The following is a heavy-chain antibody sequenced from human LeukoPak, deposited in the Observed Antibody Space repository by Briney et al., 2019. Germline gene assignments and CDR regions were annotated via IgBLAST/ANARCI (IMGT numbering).Heavy chain of an antibody. CDR1: GFTFSSYS. J-gene: IGHJ4*02. CDR2: ISSSSSCI. Sequence: GGSLRLSCAASGFTFSSYSMNWVRQAPGGGLEGVSAISSSSSCIYYTHSLKGRFTISIDNAKNSLYLQMISLRAEDTAVYYCARDQSDGSGGYYSFDYWGQGTLVTVSS. CDR3: ARDQSDGSGGYYSFDY. D-gene: IGHD3-10*01. V-gene: IGHV3-21*01.